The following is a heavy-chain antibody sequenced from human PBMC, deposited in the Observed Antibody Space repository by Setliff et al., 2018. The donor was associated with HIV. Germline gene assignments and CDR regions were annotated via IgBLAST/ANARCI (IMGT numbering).Heavy chain of an antibody. D-gene: IGHD2-2*01. V-gene: IGHV4-59*12. CDR1: GGSMSSYY. CDR2: IYASGST. J-gene: IGHJ5*02. Sequence: SETLSLTCAVSGGSMSSYYWSWIRQTPGKGLEWIGYIYASGSTKYNPSLESRVTISVDTSKNQFSLKLSSVTAADTAVYYCARDGPHCIASSCPGAWFDPWGQGTLVTVSS. CDR3: ARDGPHCIASSCPGAWFDP.